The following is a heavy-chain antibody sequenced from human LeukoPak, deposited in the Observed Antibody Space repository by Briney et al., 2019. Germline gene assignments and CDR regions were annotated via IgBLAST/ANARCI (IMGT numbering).Heavy chain of an antibody. J-gene: IGHJ4*02. Sequence: PGGSLRLSCAASGFTSSSYGMHWVRQAPGKGLEWVAVIWYDGSNKYYADSVKGRFTISRDNSKNTLYLQMNSLRAEDTAVYYCAKDVVGSSSPDFDYWGQGTLVTVSS. V-gene: IGHV3-33*06. CDR2: IWYDGSNK. CDR1: GFTSSSYG. CDR3: AKDVVGSSSPDFDY. D-gene: IGHD6-6*01.